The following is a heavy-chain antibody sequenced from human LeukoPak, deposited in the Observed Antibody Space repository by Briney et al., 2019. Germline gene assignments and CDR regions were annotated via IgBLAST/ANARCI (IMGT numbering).Heavy chain of an antibody. CDR2: INPNSGGT. Sequence: ASVKVSCKASGGTFISYAISWVRQAPGQGLEWMGRINPNSGGTNYAQKFQGRVTMTRDTSISTAYMELSRLRSDDTAVYYCARERLPYDFWSGWPQRVDNIDYWGQGTLVTVSS. V-gene: IGHV1-2*06. D-gene: IGHD3-3*01. CDR1: GGTFISYA. CDR3: ARERLPYDFWSGWPQRVDNIDY. J-gene: IGHJ4*02.